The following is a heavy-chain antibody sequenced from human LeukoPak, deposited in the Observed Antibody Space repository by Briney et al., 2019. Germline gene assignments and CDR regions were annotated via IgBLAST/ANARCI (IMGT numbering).Heavy chain of an antibody. Sequence: GGSLRLSCAASTFTFSNYEMNWVRQAPGKELEWVSYISSSGSTIYYADSVKGRFTISRDNAKNSLYLQMNSLRAEDTAIYYCARGKTPLYYYGLDVWGQGTAVTVSS. J-gene: IGHJ6*02. CDR1: TFTFSNYE. CDR2: ISSSGSTI. CDR3: ARGKTPLYYYGLDV. V-gene: IGHV3-48*03.